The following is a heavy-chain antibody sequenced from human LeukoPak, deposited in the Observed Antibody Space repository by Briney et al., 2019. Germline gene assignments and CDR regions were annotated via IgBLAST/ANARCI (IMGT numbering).Heavy chain of an antibody. CDR2: IYYSGST. Sequence: SETLSLTCTVSGGSISSSSYHWGWIRQPPGKGLEWIGSIYYSGSTYYNPSLKSRVTISVDTSKNQFSLKLSSVTAADTAVYYCARHNPPGNYYDSSGYTYFDYWGQGTLVTVSS. D-gene: IGHD3-22*01. V-gene: IGHV4-39*01. CDR1: GGSISSSSYH. CDR3: ARHNPPGNYYDSSGYTYFDY. J-gene: IGHJ4*02.